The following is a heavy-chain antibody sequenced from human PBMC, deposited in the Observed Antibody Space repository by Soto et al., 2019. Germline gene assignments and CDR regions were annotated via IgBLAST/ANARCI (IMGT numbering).Heavy chain of an antibody. Sequence: GGSLRLSCAASGFTFNYYCMSWVRQAPGKGLEWVANIQRDGSEKYYTDSVKGRFTISRDNAKNSLYLQLNSLRVEDTAVYYCAREDRPYSYRICYYYGMDVWGQGTTVTVSS. J-gene: IGHJ6*02. V-gene: IGHV3-7*01. CDR2: IQRDGSEK. D-gene: IGHD2-15*01. CDR1: GFTFNYYC. CDR3: AREDRPYSYRICYYYGMDV.